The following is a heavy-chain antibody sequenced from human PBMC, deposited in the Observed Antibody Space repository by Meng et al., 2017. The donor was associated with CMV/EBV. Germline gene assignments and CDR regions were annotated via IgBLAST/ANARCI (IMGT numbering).Heavy chain of an antibody. CDR1: GGSLSSYY. Sequence: QVQLQDWGPGMVKPSGTLSPTCTVSGGSLSSYYWSWIRQPAGKGLEWIGRIYTRGSTNYNPSLKSRVTMSVDTSKNQFSLKLSSVTAADTAVYYCARVLRWNGVIDYWGQGTLVTVSS. CDR2: IYTRGST. J-gene: IGHJ4*02. V-gene: IGHV4-4*07. CDR3: ARVLRWNGVIDY. D-gene: IGHD4-23*01.